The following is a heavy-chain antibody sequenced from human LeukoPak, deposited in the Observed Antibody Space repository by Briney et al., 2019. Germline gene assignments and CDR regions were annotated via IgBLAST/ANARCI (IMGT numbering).Heavy chain of an antibody. CDR3: ASFPGYSSSWYYVDY. Sequence: SETLSLTCAVSGGSISRSNWWSWVRQPPGKGLEWIGEIYHSGSTNYNPSLKSRVTISVDKSKNQFSLKLSSVTAADTAVYYCASFPGYSSSWYYVDYWGQGTLVTVSS. CDR2: IYHSGST. J-gene: IGHJ4*02. V-gene: IGHV4-4*02. D-gene: IGHD6-13*01. CDR1: GGSISRSNW.